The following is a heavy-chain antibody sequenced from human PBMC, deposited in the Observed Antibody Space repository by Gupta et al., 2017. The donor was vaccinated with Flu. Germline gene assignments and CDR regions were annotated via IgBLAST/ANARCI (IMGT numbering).Heavy chain of an antibody. CDR2: ISGSGSVT. V-gene: IGHV3-23*01. CDR1: SYA. Sequence: SYAMSWVRQAPGKGLEWVSSISGSGSVTYYADSGKGRFTISRENSRSTLYLQMNSLRAEDTAVYYCAKLEGDDSYYHMAVGGQGTTVTVSS. J-gene: IGHJ6*02. CDR3: AKLEGDDSYYHMAV. D-gene: IGHD2-21*02.